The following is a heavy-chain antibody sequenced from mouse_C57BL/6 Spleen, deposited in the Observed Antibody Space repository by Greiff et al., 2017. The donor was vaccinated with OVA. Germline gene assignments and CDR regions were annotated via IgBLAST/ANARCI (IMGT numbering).Heavy chain of an antibody. D-gene: IGHD2-14*01. J-gene: IGHJ3*01. CDR2: INPNNGGT. CDR3: ARRDDGESF. V-gene: IGHV1-26*01. Sequence: VQLQQSGPELVKPGASVKISCKASGYTFTDYYMNWVKQSHGKSLEWIGDINPNNGGTSYNQKFKGKATLTVDKSSSTAYMELRSLTSEDSAVYYCARRDDGESFWGQGTLVTVSA. CDR1: GYTFTDYY.